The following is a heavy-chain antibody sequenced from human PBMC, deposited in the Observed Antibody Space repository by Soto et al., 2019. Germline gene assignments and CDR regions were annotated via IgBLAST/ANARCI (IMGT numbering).Heavy chain of an antibody. CDR3: ARDPAAAGTFDY. CDR2: IYHGGSA. J-gene: IGHJ4*02. CDR1: SGSVNSSNW. D-gene: IGHD6-13*01. V-gene: IGHV4-4*02. Sequence: QVQLRESGPGLVKSSGTLSLTCAVSSGSVNSSNWWSWVRQPPGKGLEWIGEIYHGGSANYNPSLRSRVTMSVDKSKNQVFLQLSSVTAADTALYYCARDPAAAGTFDYWGQGTLVTVSS.